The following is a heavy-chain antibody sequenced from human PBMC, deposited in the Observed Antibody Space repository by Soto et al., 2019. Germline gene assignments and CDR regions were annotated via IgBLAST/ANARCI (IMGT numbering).Heavy chain of an antibody. CDR1: GGSISSYY. V-gene: IGHV4-59*01. CDR3: ARVGVSIRDILTGYYPPNWFDP. CDR2: IYYSGST. J-gene: IGHJ5*02. Sequence: SETLSLTCTVSGGSISSYYWSWIRQPPGKGLEWIGYIYYSGSTNYNPSLKSRVTISVDTSKNQFSLKLSSVTAADTAVYYCARVGVSIRDILTGYYPPNWFDPWGQGTLVTVSS. D-gene: IGHD3-9*01.